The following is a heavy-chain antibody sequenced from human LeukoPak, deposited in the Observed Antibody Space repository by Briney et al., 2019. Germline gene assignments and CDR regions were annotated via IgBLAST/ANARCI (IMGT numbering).Heavy chain of an antibody. J-gene: IGHJ4*02. CDR1: GDSISSYH. D-gene: IGHD3-9*01. Sequence: SETLALTCTVSGDSISSYHWSSILQPPGQALQWTGYIHYSGSPNYNASLKSRVTISVDTSKNQFSLQLSSVTAADTVLFQAEDGIRDYDILTGYSFPYDFDSWGQGTLVTVSS. V-gene: IGHV4-59*08. CDR3: EDGIRDYDILTGYSFPYDFDS. CDR2: IHYSGSP.